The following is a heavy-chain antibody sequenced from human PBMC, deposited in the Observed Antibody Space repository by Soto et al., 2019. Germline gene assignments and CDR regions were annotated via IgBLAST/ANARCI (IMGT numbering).Heavy chain of an antibody. V-gene: IGHV3-23*01. J-gene: IGHJ6*02. CDR2: ISGSGGST. D-gene: IGHD1-1*01. Sequence: GGSLRLSCAASGFTFSSYAMSWVRQAPGKGLEWVSAISGSGGSTYYADSVKGRFTISRDNSKNTLYLQMNSLRAEDTAVYYCAKEAGTRRDYYYGMDVWGQGTTVTVSS. CDR3: AKEAGTRRDYYYGMDV. CDR1: GFTFSSYA.